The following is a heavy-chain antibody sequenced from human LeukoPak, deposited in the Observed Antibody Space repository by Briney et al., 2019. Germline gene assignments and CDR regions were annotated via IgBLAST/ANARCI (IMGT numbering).Heavy chain of an antibody. CDR3: AREMATANARPFDI. CDR2: ISSSGSTI. V-gene: IGHV3-11*04. CDR1: GFTFSDYY. D-gene: IGHD5-24*01. Sequence: PGGSLRLSCAASGFTFSDYYMSWIRQAPGKGLEWVSYISSSGSTIYYADSVKGRFTISRDNAKNSLYLQMNCLRPEDTAVYYCAREMATANARPFDIWGQGTMVTVSS. J-gene: IGHJ3*02.